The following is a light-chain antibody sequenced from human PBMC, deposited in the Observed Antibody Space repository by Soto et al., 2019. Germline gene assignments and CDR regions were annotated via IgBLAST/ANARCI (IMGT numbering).Light chain of an antibody. CDR3: SSYTGSSSLV. J-gene: IGLJ3*02. V-gene: IGLV2-14*03. CDR1: SSDVGYYNY. CDR2: DVN. Sequence: QSVLAQPASVSGSPGQSITISCTGTSSDVGYYNYVSWYQQHPGKAPKLLIYDVNNRPSGVSNRFSGSKSGNTASLTISGLQAEDEADYYCSSYTGSSSLVFGGGTKLTVL.